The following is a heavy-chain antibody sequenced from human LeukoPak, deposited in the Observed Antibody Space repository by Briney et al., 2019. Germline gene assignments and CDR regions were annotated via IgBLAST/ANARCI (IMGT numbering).Heavy chain of an antibody. CDR2: INHSGST. CDR3: ARGAAVAGTEFDY. D-gene: IGHD6-19*01. Sequence: SSETLSLTCAVYGGSFSGYYWSWIRQPPGKGLEWIGEINHSGSTNYNPSLKSRVTISVDTSKNQFSLKLSSVTAADTAVYYCARGAAVAGTEFDYWGQGTLVTVSS. J-gene: IGHJ4*02. V-gene: IGHV4-34*01. CDR1: GGSFSGYY.